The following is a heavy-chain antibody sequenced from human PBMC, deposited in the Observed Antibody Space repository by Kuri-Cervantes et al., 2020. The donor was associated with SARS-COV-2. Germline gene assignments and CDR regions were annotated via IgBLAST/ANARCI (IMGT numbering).Heavy chain of an antibody. V-gene: IGHV4-59*01. CDR1: GGSISSYY. Sequence: SETLSLTCTVSGGSISSYYWSWIRQPPGKGLEWIGYTYYSGSTNYNPSLKSRVTISVDTSKNPFSLKLSSVTAADTAVYYCARANYYYDSSGWGCYFDYWGQGTLVTVSS. CDR3: ARANYYYDSSGWGCYFDY. D-gene: IGHD3-22*01. J-gene: IGHJ4*02. CDR2: TYYSGST.